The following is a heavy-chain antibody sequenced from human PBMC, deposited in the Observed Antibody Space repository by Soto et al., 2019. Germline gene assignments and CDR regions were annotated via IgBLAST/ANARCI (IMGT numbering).Heavy chain of an antibody. CDR3: ARDLNWALDY. D-gene: IGHD7-27*01. J-gene: IGHJ4*02. CDR1: GGTFGRNT. CDR2: IVPIFGTF. V-gene: IGHV1-69*01. Sequence: QVHLVQSAAEVKKPGSSVRVSCTVSGGTFGRNTIVWVRQAPEQGLECMGHIVPIFGTFKYAQKFQGRVTFTADEYTTTADMELSSLTSEDTAVYFCARDLNWALDYWGQGTLVTVSS.